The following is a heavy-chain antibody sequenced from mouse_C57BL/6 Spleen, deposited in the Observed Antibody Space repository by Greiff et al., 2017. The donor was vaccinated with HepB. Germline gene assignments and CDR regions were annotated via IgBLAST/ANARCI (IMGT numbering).Heavy chain of an antibody. CDR1: GFTFSSYT. CDR3: ARVDYNYYAMDY. Sequence: DVMLVDSGGGLVKPGGSLKLSCAASGFTFSSYTMSWVRQTPEKRLEWVATISGGGGTTYYPDSMKGRFTISRDNAKNTLYLQMSSLRSEDTALYYCARVDYNYYAMDYWGQGTSVTVSS. CDR2: ISGGGGTT. V-gene: IGHV5-9*01. D-gene: IGHD2-4*01. J-gene: IGHJ4*01.